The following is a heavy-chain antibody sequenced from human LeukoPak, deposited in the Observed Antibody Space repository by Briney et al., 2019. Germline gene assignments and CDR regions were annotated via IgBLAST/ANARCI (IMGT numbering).Heavy chain of an antibody. CDR1: GFTVSNNY. V-gene: IGHV3-7*01. CDR3: VRGDIVATPDW. CDR2: IKHDGSEK. D-gene: IGHD5-12*01. J-gene: IGHJ4*02. Sequence: GGSLRLSCAASGFTVSNNYMSWVRQAPGKGLEWVANIKHDGSEKYYVDSVKGRFTISRDNTKNSLYLQMSSLRAEDSAIYYCVRGDIVATPDWWGQGTLVTVSS.